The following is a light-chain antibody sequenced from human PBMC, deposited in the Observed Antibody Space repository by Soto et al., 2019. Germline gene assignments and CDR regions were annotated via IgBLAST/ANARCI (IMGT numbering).Light chain of an antibody. Sequence: DIQMTQSPSTLSASGGDRVTITCRASQSIGTWLAWYQHKHGKAPKLLSYHASSFEPGVPSRFSGSGSGTVFTLTITILQPEDFAPYYCQRYKSYLYTFGQVIKLEI. CDR2: HAS. J-gene: IGKJ2*01. V-gene: IGKV1-5*01. CDR1: QSIGTW. CDR3: QRYKSYLYT.